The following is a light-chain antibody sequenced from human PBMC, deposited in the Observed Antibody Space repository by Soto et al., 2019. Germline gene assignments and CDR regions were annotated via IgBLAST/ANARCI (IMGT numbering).Light chain of an antibody. Sequence: DIQMTQSLSSLSASVGDRVTITCRASQSISSYLNWYQQKPGKAPKLLIYAASSLQSGVPSRFSGSGSGTDFTLTISSLQPEDFATYYCQQSYSTRWTFGQGTKVDIK. CDR1: QSISSY. J-gene: IGKJ1*01. V-gene: IGKV1-39*01. CDR3: QQSYSTRWT. CDR2: AAS.